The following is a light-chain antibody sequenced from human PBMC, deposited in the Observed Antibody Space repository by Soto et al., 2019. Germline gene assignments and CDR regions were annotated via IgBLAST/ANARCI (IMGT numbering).Light chain of an antibody. J-gene: IGKJ3*01. Sequence: DIQMTQSPSTLSASVGDRVTVTCRASQSISSWLAWYQQKPGKAPKLLIYGASSLESGVPSRFSGSGSGAEFTLTISSLQPDDFATYYCQQYSSYSPFTFGPGTTVDIK. CDR1: QSISSW. CDR2: GAS. CDR3: QQYSSYSPFT. V-gene: IGKV1-5*01.